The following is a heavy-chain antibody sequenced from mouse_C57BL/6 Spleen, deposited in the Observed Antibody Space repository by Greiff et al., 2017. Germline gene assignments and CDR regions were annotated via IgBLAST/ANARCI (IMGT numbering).Heavy chain of an antibody. V-gene: IGHV1-85*01. CDR2: IYPRDGST. J-gene: IGHJ2*01. CDR3: ARSGSRPYFDY. Sequence: QVQLQQSGPELVKPGASVKLSCKASGYTFTSYDINWVKQRPGQGLEWIGWIYPRDGSTNYNGKFKGKATLTADKSSSTAYMQLSSLTSEDSAVYFCARSGSRPYFDYWGQGTTPTVSS. D-gene: IGHD1-1*01. CDR1: GYTFTSYD.